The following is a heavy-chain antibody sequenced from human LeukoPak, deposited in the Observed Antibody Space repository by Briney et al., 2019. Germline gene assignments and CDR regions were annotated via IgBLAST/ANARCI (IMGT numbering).Heavy chain of an antibody. D-gene: IGHD5-18*01. V-gene: IGHV4-34*01. J-gene: IGHJ4*02. Sequence: PSETLSLTCAVYGGSFSGYYWSWIRQPPGKGLEWIGEINHSGSTNYYPSLKSRVTISVDTSKNQFSLKLSSVTAADTAVYYCASGGYSYDYWGQGTLVTVSS. CDR2: INHSGST. CDR3: ASGGYSYDY. CDR1: GGSFSGYY.